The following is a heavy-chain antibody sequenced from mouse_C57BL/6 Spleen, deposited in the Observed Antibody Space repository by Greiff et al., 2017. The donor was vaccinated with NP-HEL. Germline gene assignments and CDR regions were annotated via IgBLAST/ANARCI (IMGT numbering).Heavy chain of an antibody. CDR3: TLDSSGYYFDY. V-gene: IGHV5-9-1*02. CDR1: GFTFSSYA. J-gene: IGHJ2*01. D-gene: IGHD3-2*02. Sequence: DVMLVESGEGLVKPGGSLKLSCAASGFTFSSYAMSWVRQTPEKRLEWVAYISSGGDYIYYADTVKGRFTISRDNARNTLYLQMSSLKSEDTAMYYCTLDSSGYYFDYWGQGTTLTVSS. CDR2: ISSGGDYI.